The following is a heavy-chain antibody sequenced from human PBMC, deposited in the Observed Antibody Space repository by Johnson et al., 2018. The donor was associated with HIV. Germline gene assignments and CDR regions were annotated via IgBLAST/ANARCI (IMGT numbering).Heavy chain of an antibody. CDR3: ARSVNAGRPFDI. CDR2: ISGSDGAI. D-gene: IGHD2-8*01. Sequence: QVQLVEFGGGLVKPGGSLRLSCAASGFTFSNAWMSWVRQAPGKGLEWVSYISGSDGAIWYAESVKGRFTVSRDNAKNSFYLQMNSLRAEDTAVYYCARSVNAGRPFDIWGQGTLVTVSS. V-gene: IGHV3-11*04. CDR1: GFTFSNAW. J-gene: IGHJ3*02.